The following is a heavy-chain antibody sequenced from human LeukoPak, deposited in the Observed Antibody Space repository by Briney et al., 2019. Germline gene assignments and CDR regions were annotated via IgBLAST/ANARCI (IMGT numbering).Heavy chain of an antibody. CDR3: ARAPSEIGGYYPEYFRH. V-gene: IGHV3-74*01. D-gene: IGHD3-22*01. CDR2: IKSDGGT. Sequence: GGSLRLSCAASGFTFSSYWMSWVRQAPGKGLVWVSRIKSDGGTNYADSVKGRFTISRDNAKKTVSLQTNSLRPEDTGVYYCARAPSEIGGYYPEYFRHWGQGTLVTVSS. J-gene: IGHJ1*01. CDR1: GFTFSSYW.